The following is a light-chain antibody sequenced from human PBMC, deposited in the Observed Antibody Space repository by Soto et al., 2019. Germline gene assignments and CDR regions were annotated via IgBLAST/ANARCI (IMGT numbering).Light chain of an antibody. CDR3: SSYAGSTNFARV. J-gene: IGLJ2*01. Sequence: QSAPTQPPSASGSPGQSVTISCTGTSSDVGGYNYVSWYQQHPGKAPKLMIYEVSKRPSGVPDRFSGSKSGNTASLTVSGLQAEDEADYYCSSYAGSTNFARVFGGGTKLTVL. CDR1: SSDVGGYNY. V-gene: IGLV2-8*01. CDR2: EVS.